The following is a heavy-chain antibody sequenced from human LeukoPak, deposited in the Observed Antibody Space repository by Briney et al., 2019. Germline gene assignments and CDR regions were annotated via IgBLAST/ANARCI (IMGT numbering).Heavy chain of an antibody. CDR3: ARHIGGGIEDMDV. Sequence: PSETLSLTYTVSGGSIGTYYWSWIRQSPGKGLEWIGYIYVTGTRYNPYLQSRVTISVDRSRNQFFLKMSSATAADTAVYYCARHIGGGIEDMDVWGKGTKVIVSS. CDR2: IYVTGT. D-gene: IGHD3-16*02. V-gene: IGHV4-59*08. CDR1: GGSIGTYY. J-gene: IGHJ6*03.